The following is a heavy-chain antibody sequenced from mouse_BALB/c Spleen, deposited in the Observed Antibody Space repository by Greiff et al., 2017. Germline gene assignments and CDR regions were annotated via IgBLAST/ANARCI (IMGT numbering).Heavy chain of an antibody. D-gene: IGHD4-1*01. Sequence: QVQLQQPGAELVKPGASVKLSCKASGYTFTSYWMHWVKQRPGQGLEWIGEIDPANGNTKYDPKFQGKATITADTSSNTAYLQLSSLTSEDTAVYYCASPLGFAYWGQGTLVTVSA. V-gene: IGHV1-69*02. CDR1: GYTFTSYW. J-gene: IGHJ3*01. CDR3: ASPLGFAY. CDR2: IDPANGNT.